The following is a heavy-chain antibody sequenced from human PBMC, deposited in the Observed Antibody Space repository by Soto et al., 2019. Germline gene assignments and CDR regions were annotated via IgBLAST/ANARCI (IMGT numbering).Heavy chain of an antibody. Sequence: ASVKVSCKASGYIFTDYYMHWVRQAPGQELGWMGRINPSGGGTSYAQKFQGRVTMTRDTSTSTVYMELSSLRSEDTAVYYCAREPIAVAGDYYYYYGMDVWGQGTTVTVSS. CDR2: INPSGGGT. CDR1: GYIFTDYY. J-gene: IGHJ6*02. D-gene: IGHD6-19*01. CDR3: AREPIAVAGDYYYYYGMDV. V-gene: IGHV1-46*01.